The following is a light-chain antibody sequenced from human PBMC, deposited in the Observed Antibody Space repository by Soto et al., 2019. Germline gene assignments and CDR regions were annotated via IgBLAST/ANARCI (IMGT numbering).Light chain of an antibody. CDR3: SSYTSSSSLVV. V-gene: IGLV2-14*01. CDR2: DVS. CDR1: SSDGGGYNY. Sequence: QSALTQPASVSGSPGQSITISCTGNSSDGGGYNYVSWYQQHPGKAPKLMIYDVSNRPSGVSNRFSGSKSGNTASLTISGLQAEDEADYDCSSYTSSSSLVVFGGGTKLTVL. J-gene: IGLJ2*01.